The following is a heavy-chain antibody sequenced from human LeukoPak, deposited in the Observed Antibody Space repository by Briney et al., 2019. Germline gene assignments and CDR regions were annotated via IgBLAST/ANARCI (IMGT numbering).Heavy chain of an antibody. J-gene: IGHJ4*02. CDR3: ARDLRYGAYFDY. CDR1: VGSISSYY. D-gene: IGHD4-17*01. V-gene: IGHV4-4*07. CDR2: IYTSGST. Sequence: SETLSLTCTVSVGSISSYYWSWIRQPAGKGLEGIGRIYTSGSTNYNPSLKSRVTMSVDTSKNQFSMKLSSVTAADTAVYYCARDLRYGAYFDYWGQGTLVTVSS.